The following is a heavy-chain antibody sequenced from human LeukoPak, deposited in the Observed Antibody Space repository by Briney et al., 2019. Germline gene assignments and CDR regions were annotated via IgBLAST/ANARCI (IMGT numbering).Heavy chain of an antibody. Sequence: SETLSLTCAVYGGSFSGYYWSWIRQPAGKGLEWIGRISNSGSTNYNLVHKSRVTMSVDTSKKQFSVRLSSVTAADTAMYYCAREAGASSFRPLDCWGQGVLVSVSS. D-gene: IGHD1-26*01. V-gene: IGHV4-4*07. CDR3: AREAGASSFRPLDC. CDR1: GGSFSGYY. J-gene: IGHJ4*02. CDR2: ISNSGST.